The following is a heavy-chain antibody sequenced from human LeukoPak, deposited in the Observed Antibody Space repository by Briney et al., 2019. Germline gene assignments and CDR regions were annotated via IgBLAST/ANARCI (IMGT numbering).Heavy chain of an antibody. CDR1: GFTFSSFG. J-gene: IGHJ3*02. CDR2: ISSSGSTI. D-gene: IGHD5-12*01. CDR3: ARDRYSGYDDAFDI. Sequence: GGSLRLSCAASGFTFSSFGMHWVRQAPGKGLEWVSYISSSGSTIFYADSVKGRFTISRDNAKNSLYLQMNSLRAEDTAVYYCARDRYSGYDDAFDIWGQGTMVTVSS. V-gene: IGHV3-48*04.